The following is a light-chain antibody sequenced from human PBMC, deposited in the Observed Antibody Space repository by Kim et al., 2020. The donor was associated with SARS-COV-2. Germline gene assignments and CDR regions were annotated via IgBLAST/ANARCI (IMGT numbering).Light chain of an antibody. J-gene: IGLJ2*01. Sequence: QSVTSSCTGTGSDIGGYYFVSWYQQHPGKAPKLIISEVSKRPSGVPDRFSGSKSGNTASLTVSGLRAEDEADYYCSAYAGSNNFLLFGGGTKLTVL. V-gene: IGLV2-8*01. CDR2: EVS. CDR1: GSDIGGYYF. CDR3: SAYAGSNNFLL.